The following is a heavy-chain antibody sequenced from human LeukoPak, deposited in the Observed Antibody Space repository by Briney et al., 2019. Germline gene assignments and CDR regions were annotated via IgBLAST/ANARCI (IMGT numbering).Heavy chain of an antibody. J-gene: IGHJ3*02. CDR3: TPYYDSSGYHDAFDI. Sequence: GGSLRLSCTASGFTFGDYAMSWFRQAPGKGLEWVGFIRSKAYGGTTEYAASVKGRFTISRDDSKSIAYLQMYSLKTEDTAVYYCTPYYDSSGYHDAFDIWGQGTMVTVSS. D-gene: IGHD3-22*01. V-gene: IGHV3-49*03. CDR1: GFTFGDYA. CDR2: IRSKAYGGTT.